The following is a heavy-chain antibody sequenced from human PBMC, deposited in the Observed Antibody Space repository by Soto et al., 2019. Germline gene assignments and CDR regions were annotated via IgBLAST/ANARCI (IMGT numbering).Heavy chain of an antibody. D-gene: IGHD2-8*02. Sequence: QVQLIPSGAEVEKPGASVKVSCKASGYTFSRYGMHWVRQAPGQGLEWMGWINTANGKTGYSEKFQGRVTITRDTSATTVYMELHSLRSEDTATYYCASESTGLSFDHWGQGILVTVSS. V-gene: IGHV1-3*04. CDR1: GYTFSRYG. CDR3: ASESTGLSFDH. J-gene: IGHJ4*02. CDR2: INTANGKT.